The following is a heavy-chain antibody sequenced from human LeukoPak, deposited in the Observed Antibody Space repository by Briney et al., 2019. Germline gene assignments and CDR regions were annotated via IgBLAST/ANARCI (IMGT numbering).Heavy chain of an antibody. Sequence: PGGSLRLSCVASGFPFSSYWMTWVRQAPGKGPEWVAVISYDGSNKYYADSVKGRFTISRDNSKNTLYLQMNSLRAEDTAVYYCARDSGYYDSSGTPDYWGQGTLVTVSS. CDR1: GFPFSSYW. CDR3: ARDSGYYDSSGTPDY. V-gene: IGHV3-30-3*01. J-gene: IGHJ4*02. CDR2: ISYDGSNK. D-gene: IGHD3-22*01.